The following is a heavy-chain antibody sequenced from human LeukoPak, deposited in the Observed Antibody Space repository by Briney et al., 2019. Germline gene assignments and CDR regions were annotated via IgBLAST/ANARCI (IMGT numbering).Heavy chain of an antibody. V-gene: IGHV3-23*01. CDR3: AKDRPCINDVCHGDFDY. J-gene: IGHJ4*02. CDR1: GFIFSSYA. Sequence: PGGSLRLSCAASGFIFSSYAMSWVRQAPGKGLEWVSTISGSGGSTYYAASVKGRFTISRDNSKNTVYLQMNSLRAEDTAVYYCAKDRPCINDVCHGDFDYWGQGTLVTVSS. D-gene: IGHD2-8*01. CDR2: ISGSGGST.